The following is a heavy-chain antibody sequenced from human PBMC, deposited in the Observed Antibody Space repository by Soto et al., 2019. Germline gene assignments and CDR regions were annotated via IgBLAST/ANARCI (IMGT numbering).Heavy chain of an antibody. Sequence: QVQLQESGPGLVKPSETLSLTCTVSGGSISSYYWSWIRQPPGKGLEWIGYIYYSGSTNYNPSLKSRVTISVDTSKNQFSLKLSSVTAADTAVYYCARDASWSGYYYYWGQGTLVTVSS. CDR1: GGSISSYY. J-gene: IGHJ4*02. CDR3: ARDASWSGYYYY. CDR2: IYYSGST. D-gene: IGHD3-3*01. V-gene: IGHV4-59*01.